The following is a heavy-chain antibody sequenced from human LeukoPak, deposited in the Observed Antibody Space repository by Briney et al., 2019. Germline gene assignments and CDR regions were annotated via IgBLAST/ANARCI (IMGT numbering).Heavy chain of an antibody. CDR3: ARDGGLVEDSSLGR. CDR2: IYHSGST. Sequence: PSETLSLTRAVSGYSISSGYYWGWIRQPPGKGLEWIGSIYHSGSTYYNPSLKSRVTISVDTSKNQFSLKLSSVTAADTAVYYCARDGGLVEDSSLGRWGQGTLVTVSS. CDR1: GYSISSGYY. V-gene: IGHV4-38-2*02. D-gene: IGHD3-22*01. J-gene: IGHJ4*02.